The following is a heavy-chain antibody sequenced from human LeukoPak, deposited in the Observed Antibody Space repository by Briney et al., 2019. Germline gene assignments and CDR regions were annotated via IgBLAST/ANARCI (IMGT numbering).Heavy chain of an antibody. CDR3: AKEAFHGGSYSAHDAFDI. Sequence: PGRSLRLSCAASGFTFDDYAMHWVRQAPGKGLEWVSGISWNSGSIGYADSVKGRFTISRDNAKNSLYLQMNSLRAEDTALYYCAKEAFHGGSYSAHDAFDIWGQGTMVTVSS. J-gene: IGHJ3*02. CDR2: ISWNSGSI. D-gene: IGHD1-26*01. CDR1: GFTFDDYA. V-gene: IGHV3-9*01.